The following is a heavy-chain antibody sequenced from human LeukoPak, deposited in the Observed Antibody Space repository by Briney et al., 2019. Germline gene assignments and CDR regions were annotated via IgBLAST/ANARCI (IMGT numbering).Heavy chain of an antibody. J-gene: IGHJ4*02. CDR2: ISASGGST. CDR1: GFTFSNYA. D-gene: IGHD6-19*01. Sequence: PGGSLRLSCAASGFTFSNYAMSWVRQAPGKGLEWVSTISASGGSTYYADSAKGRFTISRDKSKNTLYLQMNSLRAEDTAVYYCAKVRDIAVAPKYFDYWGQGTLVTVSS. V-gene: IGHV3-23*01. CDR3: AKVRDIAVAPKYFDY.